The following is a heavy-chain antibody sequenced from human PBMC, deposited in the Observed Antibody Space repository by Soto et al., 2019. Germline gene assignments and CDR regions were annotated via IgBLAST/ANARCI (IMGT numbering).Heavy chain of an antibody. V-gene: IGHV4-30-4*01. J-gene: IGHJ5*01. CDR1: GDSISNLDYF. Sequence: SETLSLTCSVSGDSISNLDYFWAWIRQPPGQALEYIGYSYKSATTYYNRCFESRVAISVDTSKSQFSLNVTSVTAADTAVYFCARGRYCLTGRCFPNWFDSWGQGALVTVS. CDR3: ARGRYCLTGRCFPNWFDS. CDR2: SYKSATT. D-gene: IGHD7-27*01.